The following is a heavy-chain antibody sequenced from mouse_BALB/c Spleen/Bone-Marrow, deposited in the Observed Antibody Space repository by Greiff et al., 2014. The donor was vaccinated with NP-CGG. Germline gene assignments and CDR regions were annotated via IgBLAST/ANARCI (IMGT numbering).Heavy chain of an antibody. J-gene: IGHJ3*01. CDR3: ASYYYGRSSSTY. V-gene: IGHV14-3*02. Sequence: VQLQQSGAELVKPGASVKLSCTASGFNIKDTYMHWVRQGPEQGLEWIGRIDPANGNTKYDPKFQGKATITADTSSNTAYLQLSSLTSEDTAVYYCASYYYGRSSSTYWGQGTLVTVSA. CDR2: IDPANGNT. CDR1: GFNIKDTY. D-gene: IGHD1-1*01.